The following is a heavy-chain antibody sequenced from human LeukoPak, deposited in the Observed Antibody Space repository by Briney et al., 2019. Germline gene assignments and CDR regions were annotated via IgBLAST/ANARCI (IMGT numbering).Heavy chain of an antibody. CDR2: IFHSVTT. CDR1: GVSISNSNW. Sequence: SETLSLTCAVSGVSISNSNWWTWVRQPPGKGLEWIGEIFHSVTTNYNPSVKSRVTILVDKSKNQFSLKMTSVTAADTAVYYCARGGVVGSLDYWGQGILVAVSS. J-gene: IGHJ4*02. D-gene: IGHD3-3*01. V-gene: IGHV4-4*02. CDR3: ARGGVVGSLDY.